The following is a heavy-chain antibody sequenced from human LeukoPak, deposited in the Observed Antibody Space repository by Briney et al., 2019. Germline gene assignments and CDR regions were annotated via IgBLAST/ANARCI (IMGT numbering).Heavy chain of an antibody. J-gene: IGHJ4*02. CDR2: IKSKTDGGTT. D-gene: IGHD5-18*01. CDR3: ARDWILDY. Sequence: KTGGSLRLSCAASGFTFSNAWMSWVRQAPGKGLEWVGRIKSKTDGGTTDYAAPVKGRFTISRDDSKNTLYLQMNSLRAEDTAVYYCARDWILDYWGQGTLVTVSS. CDR1: GFTFSNAW. V-gene: IGHV3-15*01.